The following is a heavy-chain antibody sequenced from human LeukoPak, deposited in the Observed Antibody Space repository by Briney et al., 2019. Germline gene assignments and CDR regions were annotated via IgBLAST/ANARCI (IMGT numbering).Heavy chain of an antibody. J-gene: IGHJ4*02. CDR3: AREIGFWSGYPSYYFDY. CDR2: ISGSGGST. Sequence: GGSLRLSCAASGFTFSSYAMSWVRQAPGKGLEWVSAISGSGGSTYYADSVKGRFTISRDNAKNSLYLQMNSLRAEDTAVYYCAREIGFWSGYPSYYFDYWGQGTLVTVSS. CDR1: GFTFSSYA. D-gene: IGHD3-3*01. V-gene: IGHV3-23*01.